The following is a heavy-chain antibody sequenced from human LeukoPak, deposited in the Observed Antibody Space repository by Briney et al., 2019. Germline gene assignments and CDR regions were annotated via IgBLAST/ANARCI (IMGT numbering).Heavy chain of an antibody. CDR3: AKTPYSSASERPLFDS. D-gene: IGHD3-22*01. J-gene: IGHJ4*02. CDR1: GFTFSSYA. Sequence: GGSLRLSCAASGFTFSSYAMSWVRQAPGKGLEWVSAISGSGGSTHYADSVKGRFTISRDNTKNTLYLEINSLRAEDTAVYYCAKTPYSSASERPLFDSWGQGTLVTVSS. CDR2: ISGSGGST. V-gene: IGHV3-23*01.